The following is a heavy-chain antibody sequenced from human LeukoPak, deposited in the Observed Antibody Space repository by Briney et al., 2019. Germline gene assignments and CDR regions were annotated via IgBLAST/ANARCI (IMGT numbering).Heavy chain of an antibody. CDR1: GFTFSSYW. CDR3: ARTLYYYDSSGYGGIGY. D-gene: IGHD3-22*01. CDR2: IKQDGSEK. V-gene: IGHV3-7*01. Sequence: QPGGSLRLSCAASGFTFSSYWMSWVRQAPGKGLEWVANIKQDGSEKYYVDSVKGRFTISRDNAKNSLYLQMNSLRAEDTAVYYCARTLYYYDSSGYGGIGYRGQGTLVTVSS. J-gene: IGHJ4*02.